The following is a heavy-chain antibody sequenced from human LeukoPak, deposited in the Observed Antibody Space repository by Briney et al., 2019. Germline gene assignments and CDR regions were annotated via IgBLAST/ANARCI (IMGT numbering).Heavy chain of an antibody. CDR2: ISGSGGST. D-gene: IGHD6-6*01. J-gene: IGHJ6*02. Sequence: GGSLRLSCAASGFTFSSYAMSWVRQAPGKGLEWVSGISGSGGSTYYADSVKGRFTISRDNSKNTLYLQMNSLRAEDTAVYYCARDRIAARPIDYYYYGMDVWGQGTTVTVSS. V-gene: IGHV3-23*01. CDR1: GFTFSSYA. CDR3: ARDRIAARPIDYYYYGMDV.